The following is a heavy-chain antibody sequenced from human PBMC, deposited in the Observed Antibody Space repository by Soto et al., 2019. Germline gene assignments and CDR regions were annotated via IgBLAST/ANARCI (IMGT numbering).Heavy chain of an antibody. J-gene: IGHJ4*02. Sequence: EVQLVESGGGLVKPGGSLRLSCAASGFTFSNAWMGWVRQAPGKGLEWVGRIKSETDGGTTDYAAPAKGRFTISRDDSKNTLYRQMNSLKAEATAVYYCTTGVVDSSSSGGGYWGQGTLVTVSS. D-gene: IGHD6-6*01. CDR1: GFTFSNAW. CDR3: TTGVVDSSSSGGGY. CDR2: IKSETDGGTT. V-gene: IGHV3-15*01.